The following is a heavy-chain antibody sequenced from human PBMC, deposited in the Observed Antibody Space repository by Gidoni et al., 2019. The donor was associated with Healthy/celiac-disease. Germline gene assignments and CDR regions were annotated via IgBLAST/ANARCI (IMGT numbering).Heavy chain of an antibody. J-gene: IGHJ3*02. CDR1: GFTFSRYG. CDR2: ISYDGSNK. CDR3: GKEIVVVVAASDAFDI. Sequence: QVQLVESGGGVVQPGRSLRLSCAASGFTFSRYGMHWVRQAPGKGLEWVAVISYDGSNKYYADSVKGRFTISRDNSKNTLYLQMNSLRAEDTAVYYCGKEIVVVVAASDAFDIWGQGTMVTVSS. V-gene: IGHV3-30*18. D-gene: IGHD2-15*01.